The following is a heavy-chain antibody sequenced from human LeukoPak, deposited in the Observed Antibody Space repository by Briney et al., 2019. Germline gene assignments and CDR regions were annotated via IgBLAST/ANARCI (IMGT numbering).Heavy chain of an antibody. V-gene: IGHV3-23*01. J-gene: IGHJ4*02. CDR1: GFTFDSYA. D-gene: IGHD6-19*01. CDR3: ARDPSSGWFDY. Sequence: GGSLRLSCAASGFTFDSYAMSWARQAPGKGLEWVSTLSGSGDRTHYSDSVKGRFTISRDNSKNTLYLQMNSLRAEDTAVYYCARDPSSGWFDYWGQGTLVTVSS. CDR2: LSGSGDRT.